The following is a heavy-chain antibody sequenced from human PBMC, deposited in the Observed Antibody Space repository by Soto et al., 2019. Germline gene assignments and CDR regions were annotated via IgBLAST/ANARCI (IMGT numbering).Heavy chain of an antibody. CDR2: IRSTANNYAT. CDR1: GFTFSGSA. CDR3: TRFRHSSGYYLDY. Sequence: EVQLVESGGDLVQPGGSLKLSCAASGFTFSGSAMHWVRQASGKGLEWVGRIRSTANNYATSYAASVKGRFTISRDDSKNTVYLQMNSLKPEDTAVYYCTRFRHSSGYYLDYWGQGTLVTVSS. V-gene: IGHV3-73*02. D-gene: IGHD3-22*01. J-gene: IGHJ4*02.